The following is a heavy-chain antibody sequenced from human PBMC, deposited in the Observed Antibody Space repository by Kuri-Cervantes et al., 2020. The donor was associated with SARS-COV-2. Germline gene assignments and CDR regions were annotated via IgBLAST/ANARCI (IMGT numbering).Heavy chain of an antibody. J-gene: IGHJ4*02. V-gene: IGHV3-33*08. D-gene: IGHD3-10*01. Sequence: GESLKIPCAASGFTFSSYAMSWVRQAPGKGLEWVAVIWYDGSNKYYADSVKGRFTISRDNSKNTLYLQMNSLRAENTAVYYCARMGYYYGSGSPSRVDYWGQGTLVTVSS. CDR3: ARMGYYYGSGSPSRVDY. CDR1: GFTFSSYA. CDR2: IWYDGSNK.